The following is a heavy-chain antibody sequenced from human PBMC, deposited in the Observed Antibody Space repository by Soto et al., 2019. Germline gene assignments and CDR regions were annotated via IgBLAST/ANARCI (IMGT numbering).Heavy chain of an antibody. D-gene: IGHD3-3*01. V-gene: IGHV1-69*13. J-gene: IGHJ6*02. CDR1: GGTFSSYA. Sequence: ASVKVSCKASGGTFSSYAISWVRQAPGQGLEWMGGIIPIFGTANYAQKFQGRVTITADESTSTAYMELSSLRSEDTAVYYCARQNYDFWSGYYPLIYYYYGMDVWGQGTTVTVSS. CDR3: ARQNYDFWSGYYPLIYYYYGMDV. CDR2: IIPIFGTA.